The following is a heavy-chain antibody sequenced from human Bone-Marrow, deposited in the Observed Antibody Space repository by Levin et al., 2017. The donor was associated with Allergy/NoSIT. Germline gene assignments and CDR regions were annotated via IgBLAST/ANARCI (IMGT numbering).Heavy chain of an antibody. CDR2: IYYTGSA. Sequence: SQILSLTCSVSGGSIPSNSYHWGCLRQSPGKGPEWIGSIYYTGSAFYNPSLTSRVTLSLDTSKNQFSLKLRSVTAADTAVYYCARLNSWFVGMDLWGPGTTVSVSS. D-gene: IGHD6-13*01. CDR1: GGSIPSNSYH. J-gene: IGHJ6*02. CDR3: ARLNSWFVGMDL. V-gene: IGHV4-39*07.